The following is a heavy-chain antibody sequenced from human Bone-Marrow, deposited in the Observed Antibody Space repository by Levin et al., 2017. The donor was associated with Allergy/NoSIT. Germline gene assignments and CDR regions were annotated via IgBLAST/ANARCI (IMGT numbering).Heavy chain of an antibody. CDR3: ARGELGSGYLFDY. CDR1: GYTFTSFD. D-gene: IGHD5-12*01. J-gene: IGHJ4*02. V-gene: IGHV1-8*01. Sequence: ASVKVSCKTSGYTFTSFDINWVRQAPGQGLEWMGWMYPNSDNAGYAQKFQGRVTMTRNTSISTAYMELSSLRSEDTAIYYCARGELGSGYLFDYWGKGTLVTVSS. CDR2: MYPNSDNA.